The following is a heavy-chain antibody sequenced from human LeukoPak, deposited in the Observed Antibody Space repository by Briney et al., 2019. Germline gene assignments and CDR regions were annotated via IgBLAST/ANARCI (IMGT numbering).Heavy chain of an antibody. J-gene: IGHJ4*02. Sequence: PGGSLRLSFAASGFTFSGSAMHWVRQASGKGLEWVGRIRSKANSYATAYAASVKGRFTISRDDSKNTAYLQMNSLKTEDTAVYYCTSIMTTVTTDHYWGQGTLVTVSS. V-gene: IGHV3-73*01. CDR3: TSIMTTVTTDHY. D-gene: IGHD4-17*01. CDR2: IRSKANSYAT. CDR1: GFTFSGSA.